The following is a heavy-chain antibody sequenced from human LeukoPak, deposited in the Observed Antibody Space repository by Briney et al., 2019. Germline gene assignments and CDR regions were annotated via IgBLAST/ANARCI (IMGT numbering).Heavy chain of an antibody. CDR3: ARDRNKFLEWLPDY. CDR1: GFTFGDYY. V-gene: IGHV3-11*04. CDR2: ISSRGSTI. Sequence: GGSLRLSCAASGFTFGDYYMSWIRQAPGKGLEWVSYISSRGSTIYYADSVKGRFTISRDNAKNSLYLQMNSLRAEDTAVYYCARDRNKFLEWLPDYWGQGTLVTVSS. D-gene: IGHD3-3*01. J-gene: IGHJ4*02.